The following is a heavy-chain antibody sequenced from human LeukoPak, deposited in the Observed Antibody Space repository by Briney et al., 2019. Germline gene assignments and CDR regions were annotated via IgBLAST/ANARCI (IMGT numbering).Heavy chain of an antibody. Sequence: GGSLRLSCAASGFTFSTYGMTRVRQAPGKGLEWVSAISGSVATTFYADSVKGRFTISRDNSKNTLYLQMNSLRAEDTAVYYCAKRGPGSPQSGKYYFDYWGQGTLVTVSS. V-gene: IGHV3-23*01. CDR2: ISGSVATT. CDR3: AKRGPGSPQSGKYYFDY. J-gene: IGHJ4*02. D-gene: IGHD3-10*01. CDR1: GFTFSTYG.